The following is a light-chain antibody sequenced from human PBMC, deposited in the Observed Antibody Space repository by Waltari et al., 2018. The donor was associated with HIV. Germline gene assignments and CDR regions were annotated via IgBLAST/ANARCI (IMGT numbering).Light chain of an antibody. Sequence: DIQMTQSPSSLSASVGDRVTITCRPSQDIINDLSWYQHKPGKAPKRLIYAASSLQSGVPSRFSGSGSGTEFTLTISSLQPEDFATYCCLQHYGHPVTFGGGTKVEIK. CDR3: LQHYGHPVT. CDR1: QDIIND. J-gene: IGKJ4*01. V-gene: IGKV1-17*01. CDR2: AAS.